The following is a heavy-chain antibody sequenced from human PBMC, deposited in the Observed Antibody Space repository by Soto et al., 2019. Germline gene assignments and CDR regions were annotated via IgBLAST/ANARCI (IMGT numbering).Heavy chain of an antibody. Sequence: GESLKISCKGSGYSFSTYWIGWVRQMPGKGLEWMGIIYPGDSDTRYSPSFQGQVTISADKSISTAYLQWGSLKASDTAMYYCVVAVADSWFDPWGQGTLVTVSS. D-gene: IGHD6-19*01. V-gene: IGHV5-51*01. CDR1: GYSFSTYW. CDR3: VVAVADSWFDP. J-gene: IGHJ5*02. CDR2: IYPGDSDT.